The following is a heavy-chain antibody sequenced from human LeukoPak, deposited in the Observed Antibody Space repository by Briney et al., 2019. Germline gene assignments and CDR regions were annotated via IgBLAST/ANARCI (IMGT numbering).Heavy chain of an antibody. V-gene: IGHV3-48*03. D-gene: IGHD3-3*01. CDR1: GFTFSSYE. J-gene: IGHJ4*02. CDR2: ISSSASTI. CDR3: ARHEGLYY. Sequence: PGGSLRLSCAASGFTFSSYEMNWVRQAPGKGLEWVSYISSSASTIYYADSVKGRFTISRDNAKNSLYLQMNSLRAEDTALYYCARHEGLYYWGQGTLVTVSS.